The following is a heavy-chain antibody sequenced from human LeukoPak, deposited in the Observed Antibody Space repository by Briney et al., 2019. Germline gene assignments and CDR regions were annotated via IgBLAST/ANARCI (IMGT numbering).Heavy chain of an antibody. CDR2: IDHSGST. Sequence: KPSETLSLPCTVSGYSISSGYYWGWIRQPPGKGLEWTGSIDHSGSTYYNPSLKSRITISVDTSKNQFSLKLSSVTAADTAVYYCARGGSRSSNWLYNWFDPWGQGTLVTVSS. J-gene: IGHJ5*02. V-gene: IGHV4-38-2*02. CDR3: ARGGSRSSNWLYNWFDP. CDR1: GYSISSGYY. D-gene: IGHD6-13*01.